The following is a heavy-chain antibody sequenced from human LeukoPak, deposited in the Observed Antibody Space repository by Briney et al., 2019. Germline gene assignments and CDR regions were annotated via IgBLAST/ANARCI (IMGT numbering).Heavy chain of an antibody. D-gene: IGHD3-22*01. Sequence: SETLSLTCTVSGGSISSSDYYWGWIRQPPGKGLEWIGSIYFSGTIYYNPSLKSRVTISVDTSKNQFSLKLSSVTAADTAVYYCARVNYYDSSGYDYWGQGTLVTVSS. CDR3: ARVNYYDSSGYDY. J-gene: IGHJ4*02. CDR1: GGSISSSDYY. V-gene: IGHV4-39*01. CDR2: IYFSGTI.